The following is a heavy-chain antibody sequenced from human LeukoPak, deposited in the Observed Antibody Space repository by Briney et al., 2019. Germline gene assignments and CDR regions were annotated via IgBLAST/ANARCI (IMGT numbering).Heavy chain of an antibody. CDR2: IYYSGST. CDR1: GGSISGSSYY. Sequence: PSETLSLTCTVSGGSISGSSYYWGWIRQPPGKGLEWIGSIYYSGSTYYNPSLKSRVTISVDTSKNQFSLKLNSVTATDTAVYYCARHDYIWGSYRRFDPWGQGTLVTVSS. J-gene: IGHJ5*02. V-gene: IGHV4-39*01. D-gene: IGHD3-16*02. CDR3: ARHDYIWGSYRRFDP.